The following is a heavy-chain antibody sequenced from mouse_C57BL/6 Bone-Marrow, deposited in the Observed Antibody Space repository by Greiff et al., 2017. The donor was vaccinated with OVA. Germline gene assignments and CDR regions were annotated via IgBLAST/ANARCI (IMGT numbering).Heavy chain of an antibody. J-gene: IGHJ4*01. CDR1: GYTFTDYE. Sequence: VQLQESGAELVRPGASVTLSCKASGYTFTDYEMHWVKQTPVHGLEWIGAIDPETGGTAYNQKFKGKAILTADKSSSTAYMELRSLTSEDSAVYYCTDILRAMDYWGQGTSVTVSS. CDR3: TDILRAMDY. V-gene: IGHV1-15*01. CDR2: IDPETGGT.